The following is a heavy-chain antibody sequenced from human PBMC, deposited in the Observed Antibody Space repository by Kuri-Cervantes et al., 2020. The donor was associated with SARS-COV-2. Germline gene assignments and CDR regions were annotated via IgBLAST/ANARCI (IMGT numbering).Heavy chain of an antibody. D-gene: IGHD4-11*01. CDR1: GGSISSYY. V-gene: IGHV4-59*01. Sequence: GSLRLSCTVSGGSISSYYWSWIRQPPGKGLEWIGYIYYSGSTNYNPSLKGRVTISVDTSKNQFSLKLSSVTAADTAVYYCARADSNKYYYGMDVWGQGTTVTVSS. CDR2: IYYSGST. J-gene: IGHJ6*02. CDR3: ARADSNKYYYGMDV.